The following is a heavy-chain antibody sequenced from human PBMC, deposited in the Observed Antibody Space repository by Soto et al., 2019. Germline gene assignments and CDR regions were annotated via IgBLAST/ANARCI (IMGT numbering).Heavy chain of an antibody. CDR2: INHSGST. D-gene: IGHD4-17*01. CDR1: GGSFSGYY. V-gene: IGHV4-34*01. J-gene: IGHJ4*02. CDR3: ARGEIRKHFDY. Sequence: SETLSLTCAVYGGSFSGYYWXRIRQPPGKGLEWIGEINHSGSTNYNPSLKSRVTISVDTSKNQFSLKLSSVTAADTAVYYCARGEIRKHFDYWGQGTLVTVSS.